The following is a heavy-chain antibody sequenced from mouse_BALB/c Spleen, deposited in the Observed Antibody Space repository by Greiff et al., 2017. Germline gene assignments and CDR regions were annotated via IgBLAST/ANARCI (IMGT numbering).Heavy chain of an antibody. J-gene: IGHJ1*01. CDR1: GYTFTDYE. CDR2: IDPETGGT. V-gene: IGHV1-15*01. Sequence: VQLQQSGAELVRPGASVTLSCKASGYTFTDYEMHWVKQTPVHGLEWIGAIDPETGGTAYNQKFKGKATLTADKSSSTAYMELRSLTSEDSAVYYCTRRAYGSSPWYFDVWVAGTTVTVSS. D-gene: IGHD1-1*01. CDR3: TRRAYGSSPWYFDV.